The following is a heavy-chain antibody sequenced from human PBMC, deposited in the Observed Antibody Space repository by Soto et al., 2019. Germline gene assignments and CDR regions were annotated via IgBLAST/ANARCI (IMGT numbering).Heavy chain of an antibody. D-gene: IGHD2-2*01. V-gene: IGHV3-30-3*01. Sequence: PGGSLRLSCTASGFTFSSYSMYWVRQAPGKGLEWVAIISYDGSNKYYADSVKGRFTISRDNSKNTLYLQMNNLKSEDTAVYYCARGNCISTSRCFDYWGQGTLVTVSS. J-gene: IGHJ4*02. CDR2: ISYDGSNK. CDR3: ARGNCISTSRCFDY. CDR1: GFTFSSYS.